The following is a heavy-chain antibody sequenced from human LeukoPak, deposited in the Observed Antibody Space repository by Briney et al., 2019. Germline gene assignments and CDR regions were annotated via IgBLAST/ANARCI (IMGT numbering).Heavy chain of an antibody. D-gene: IGHD3-16*01. CDR2: ISGSGGST. Sequence: PGGSLRLSCAASGFTFSSYAMSWVRRAPGKGLEWVSAISGSGGSTYYADSVKGRFTISRDNSRDTLYLQTNSLRAEDTAVYYCAKGYYDYVWGSYYFDYWGQGTLVTVSS. V-gene: IGHV3-23*01. CDR1: GFTFSSYA. CDR3: AKGYYDYVWGSYYFDY. J-gene: IGHJ4*02.